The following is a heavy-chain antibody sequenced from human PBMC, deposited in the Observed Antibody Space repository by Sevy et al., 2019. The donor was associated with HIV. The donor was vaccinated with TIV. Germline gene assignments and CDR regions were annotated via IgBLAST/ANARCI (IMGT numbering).Heavy chain of an antibody. Sequence: SETLSLTCTVSGGSISSSSYYWGWIRQPPGKGLEWIGSIYYSGSTSYNPSLRSRVTISVDTSKNQFSLKLSFVTAADTAVYYCAVEFYSSSWSFEYWGQGTLVTVSS. V-gene: IGHV4-39*01. CDR3: AVEFYSSSWSFEY. CDR1: GGSISSSSYY. D-gene: IGHD6-13*01. CDR2: IYYSGST. J-gene: IGHJ4*02.